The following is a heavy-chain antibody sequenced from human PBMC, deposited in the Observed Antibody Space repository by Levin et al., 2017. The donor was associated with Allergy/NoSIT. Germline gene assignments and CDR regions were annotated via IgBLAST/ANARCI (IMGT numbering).Heavy chain of an antibody. CDR2: ISSSSSSI. D-gene: IGHD3-10*01. V-gene: IGHV3-48*04. CDR1: GFTFSSYS. CDR3: ARYGSGSFYAY. Sequence: ASVKVSCAASGFTFSSYSMSWVRQAPGKGLEWVSYISSSSSSIQHADSVKGRFTISRENSKNSLYLQMNSLRAEDTAVYYCARYGSGSFYAYWGQGTLVTVSS. J-gene: IGHJ4*02.